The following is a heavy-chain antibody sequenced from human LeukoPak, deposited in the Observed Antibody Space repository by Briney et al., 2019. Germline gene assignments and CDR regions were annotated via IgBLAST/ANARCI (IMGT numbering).Heavy chain of an antibody. D-gene: IGHD4-11*01. V-gene: IGHV3-30-3*01. Sequence: GRSLRLSCVASGFTFSSYAMHWVRQAPGKGLEWVAVISYDGSNKYYADSVKGRFTISRDNSKNTLYLQMNSLRAEDTAVYYCAKGTVTYYYYYYYMHVWGKGTTVTVSS. CDR3: AKGTVTYYYYYYYMHV. J-gene: IGHJ6*03. CDR1: GFTFSSYA. CDR2: ISYDGSNK.